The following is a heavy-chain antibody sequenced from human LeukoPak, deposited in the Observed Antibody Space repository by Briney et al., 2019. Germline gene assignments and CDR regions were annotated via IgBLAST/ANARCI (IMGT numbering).Heavy chain of an antibody. Sequence: PGGSLRLSCAASGFTFSSYAMHWVRQAPGKGLEWVAVISYDGSNKYYADSVKGRFTISRDNSKNTLYLQMNSLRAEDTAVYYCARDGLGGYYGSGTNRGFDYWGQGTLVTVSS. V-gene: IGHV3-30*04. J-gene: IGHJ4*02. CDR2: ISYDGSNK. CDR3: ARDGLGGYYGSGTNRGFDY. D-gene: IGHD3-10*01. CDR1: GFTFSSYA.